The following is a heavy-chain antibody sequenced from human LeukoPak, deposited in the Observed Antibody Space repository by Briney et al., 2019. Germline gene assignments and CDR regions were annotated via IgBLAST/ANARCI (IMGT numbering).Heavy chain of an antibody. D-gene: IGHD6-6*01. CDR1: GFTLSSYA. Sequence: GGSLRLSCAASGFTLSSYAMSWVRQAPGKGLEWVSVIYSGGSTYYADSVKGRFTISRDNSKNTLYLQMNSLRAEDTAVYYCARGLGIAARAYYFDYWGQGTLVTVSS. V-gene: IGHV3-66*01. CDR3: ARGLGIAARAYYFDY. J-gene: IGHJ4*02. CDR2: IYSGGST.